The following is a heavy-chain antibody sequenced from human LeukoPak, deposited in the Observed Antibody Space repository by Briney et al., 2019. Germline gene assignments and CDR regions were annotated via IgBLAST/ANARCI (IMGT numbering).Heavy chain of an antibody. V-gene: IGHV1-2*02. J-gene: IGHJ6*02. CDR2: INPNSGGT. CDR3: ARALGATGALYYYYGMDV. Sequence: ASVKVSCKASGYTFTGYSMHWVRQAPGQGLEWMGWINPNSGGTNYAQKFQGRVTMTRDTSISTAYMELSRLRSDDTAVYYCARALGATGALYYYYGMDVWGQGTTVTVSS. CDR1: GYTFTGYS. D-gene: IGHD1-26*01.